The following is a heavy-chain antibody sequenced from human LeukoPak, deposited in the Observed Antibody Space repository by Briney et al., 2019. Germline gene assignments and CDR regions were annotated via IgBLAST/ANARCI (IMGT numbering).Heavy chain of an antibody. V-gene: IGHV4-59*01. CDR3: ARGQEVRGGLDY. J-gene: IGHJ4*02. Sequence: PSETLSLTCAVYGGSFSSYYWSWIRQPPGKGLEWIGYIHYSGSTNYNPSLKSRVTISVDTSKNQFSLKLSSVTAADTAVYYCARGQEVRGGLDYWGQGTLVTVSS. D-gene: IGHD3-10*01. CDR2: IHYSGST. CDR1: GGSFSSYY.